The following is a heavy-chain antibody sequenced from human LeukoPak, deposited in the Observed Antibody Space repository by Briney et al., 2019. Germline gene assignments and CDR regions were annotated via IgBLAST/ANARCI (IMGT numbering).Heavy chain of an antibody. CDR1: GFTFSSYA. V-gene: IGHV3-23*01. J-gene: IGHJ4*02. D-gene: IGHD3-10*01. CDR3: ARFGSDYYGSGKRDY. Sequence: GGSLRLSCAASGFTFSSYAMNWVRQAPGKGLEWVSVISGSGGSTYYADSVKGRFTISRDNSKNTLYLQMNSLRAEDTAVYYCARFGSDYYGSGKRDYWGQGTLVTVSS. CDR2: ISGSGGST.